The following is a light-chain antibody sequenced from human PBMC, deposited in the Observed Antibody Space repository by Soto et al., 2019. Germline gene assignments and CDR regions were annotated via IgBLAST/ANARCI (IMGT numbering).Light chain of an antibody. CDR3: SSYTSSGTDV. CDR2: EVS. J-gene: IGLJ1*01. CDR1: SSDVGGYNY. V-gene: IGLV2-14*01. Sequence: QSVLTQPASVSGSPGQSITISCTGTSSDVGGYNYVSWYQQHPGKAPKLMIYEVSNRPSGVSNRFSGSKSGNTASLTISGLQAEDEADYYCSSYTSSGTDVFGTGTKVTVL.